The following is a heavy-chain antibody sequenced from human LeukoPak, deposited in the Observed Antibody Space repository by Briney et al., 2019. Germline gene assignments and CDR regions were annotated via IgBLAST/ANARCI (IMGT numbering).Heavy chain of an antibody. CDR3: AREVTVTTLWHYYYYMDV. J-gene: IGHJ6*03. CDR2: IIPIFGTA. Sequence: SVKVSCKASGGTFSSYAISWVRQAPGQGLEWMVRIIPIFGTANYAQKFQGRVTITTDESTSTAYMELSSLRSEDTAVYYCAREVTVTTLWHYYYYMDVWGKGTTVTVSS. D-gene: IGHD4-17*01. CDR1: GGTFSSYA. V-gene: IGHV1-69*05.